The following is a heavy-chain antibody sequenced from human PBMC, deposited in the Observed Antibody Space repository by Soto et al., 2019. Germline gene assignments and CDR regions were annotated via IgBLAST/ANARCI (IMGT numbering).Heavy chain of an antibody. D-gene: IGHD2-8*01. V-gene: IGHV3-74*01. J-gene: IGHJ4*02. Sequence: EVQLVESGGGLVQPGGSLRLSCAASGFTFSSYWMHWVRQAPGKGLVWVSRINSDGSSTTYADSVKGRFTISRDSAKNTLYLQMNSLRAEDTAVYYCSSGHCTNGVCRGYYFDYWGQGTLVTVSS. CDR1: GFTFSSYW. CDR2: INSDGSST. CDR3: SSGHCTNGVCRGYYFDY.